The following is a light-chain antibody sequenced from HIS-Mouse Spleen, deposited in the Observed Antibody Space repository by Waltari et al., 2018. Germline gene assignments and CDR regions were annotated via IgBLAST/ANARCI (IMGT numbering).Light chain of an antibody. Sequence: SYELTQPPSLSVSPGQTARITCCGDALPKKYAYWYQQKSGQAPVLVIYEDSKRPSGIPGRFSGSSSGTMATLTISGAQVEDEADYYCYSTDSSGNHRVFGGGTKLTVL. J-gene: IGLJ2*01. V-gene: IGLV3-10*01. CDR2: EDS. CDR1: ALPKKY. CDR3: YSTDSSGNHRV.